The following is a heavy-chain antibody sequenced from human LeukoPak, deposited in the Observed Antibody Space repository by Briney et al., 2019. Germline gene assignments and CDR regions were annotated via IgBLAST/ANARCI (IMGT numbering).Heavy chain of an antibody. CDR3: ARDRGYDILTGYYDY. D-gene: IGHD3-9*01. Sequence: GGSLRLSCAASGFTFSDYYMSWIRQAPGKGLEWVSYISSSSSYTNYADSVKGRFTISRDNAENSLYLQMNSLRAEDTAAYYCARDRGYDILTGYYDYWGQGTLVTVSS. J-gene: IGHJ4*02. V-gene: IGHV3-11*06. CDR2: ISSSSSYT. CDR1: GFTFSDYY.